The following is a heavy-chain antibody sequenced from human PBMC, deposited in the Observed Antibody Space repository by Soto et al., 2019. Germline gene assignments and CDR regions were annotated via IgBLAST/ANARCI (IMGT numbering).Heavy chain of an antibody. J-gene: IGHJ4*02. D-gene: IGHD6-19*01. Sequence: QLQLQESGPGLVKPSETLSLTCTVSGGSISSSSYYWGWIRQPPGKGLEWIGSIYYSGSTYYNPSLKSRVTISVDTSKNQFALKLSSVTAADTAVYYCARGAVAGTLIGYWGQGTLVTVSS. CDR3: ARGAVAGTLIGY. CDR1: GGSISSSSYY. CDR2: IYYSGST. V-gene: IGHV4-39*01.